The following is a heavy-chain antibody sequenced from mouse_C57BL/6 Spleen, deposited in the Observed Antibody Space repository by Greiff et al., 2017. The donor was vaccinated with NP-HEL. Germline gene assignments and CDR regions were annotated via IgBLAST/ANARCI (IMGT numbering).Heavy chain of an antibody. CDR1: GYSFTGYF. CDR3: ASGYYGSNFDY. CDR2: INPYNGDT. J-gene: IGHJ2*01. D-gene: IGHD1-1*01. V-gene: IGHV1-20*01. Sequence: EVKLMESGPELVKPGDSVKISCKASGYSFTGYFMNWVMQSHGKSLEWIGRINPYNGDTFYNQKFKGKATLTVDKSSSTAHMELRSLTSEDSAVYYCASGYYGSNFDYWGQGTTLTVSS.